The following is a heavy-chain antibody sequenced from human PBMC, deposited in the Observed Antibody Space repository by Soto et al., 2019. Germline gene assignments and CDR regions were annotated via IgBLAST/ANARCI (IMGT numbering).Heavy chain of an antibody. CDR1: GYTFTSYG. CDR3: ASEPNSFDY. J-gene: IGHJ4*02. Sequence: QVQLVQSGAEVKKPGASVKVSCKASGYTFTSYGISWVRQAPGQGLEWMGWISAYNGNTKYAQKLQGRLTTTTDTSTSTAYIELRSLRSDDTALYYCASEPNSFDYWGQGTLVTVSS. V-gene: IGHV1-18*01. CDR2: ISAYNGNT.